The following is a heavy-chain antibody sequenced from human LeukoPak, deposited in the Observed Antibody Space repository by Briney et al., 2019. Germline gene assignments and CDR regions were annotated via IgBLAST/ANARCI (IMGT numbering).Heavy chain of an antibody. CDR3: ARHLYYYDSSGYSS. Sequence: GASVKVSCKASGGTFSSYAISWVRQAPGQGLEWMGGIIPIFGTASYAQKFQGRVTITADESTSTAYMELSSLRSEDTAVYYCARHLYYYDSSGYSSWGQGTLVTVSS. CDR2: IIPIFGTA. CDR1: GGTFSSYA. V-gene: IGHV1-69*13. J-gene: IGHJ4*02. D-gene: IGHD3-22*01.